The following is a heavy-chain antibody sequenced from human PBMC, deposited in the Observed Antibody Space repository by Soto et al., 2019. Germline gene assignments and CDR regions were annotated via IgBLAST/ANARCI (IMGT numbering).Heavy chain of an antibody. CDR1: GFTFSSYA. V-gene: IGHV3-23*01. J-gene: IGHJ4*02. CDR2: ISGSGGST. Sequence: EVQLLESGGGLVQPGGSLRLSCAASGFTFSSYAMSWVRQAPGKGLEWVSAISGSGGSTYYADSVKGRFTISRDNSKNTLYLQMNSLRAEDTAVYYCAKDTLVHRSLNRYPDYWGQGTLVTVSS. CDR3: AKDTLVHRSLNRYPDY. D-gene: IGHD6-6*01.